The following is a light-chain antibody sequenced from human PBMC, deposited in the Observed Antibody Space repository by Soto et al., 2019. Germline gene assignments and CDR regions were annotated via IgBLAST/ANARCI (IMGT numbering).Light chain of an antibody. Sequence: DIALPQSPSTLSASIGDGVPVTCRARESISGWLAWYQQQPGKAPNLLIYDASNLESGVPSRFSGSGSGTEFTLAISSLQPDDFATYYCQQYNNYPRTFGQGTKVDI. V-gene: IGKV1-5*01. J-gene: IGKJ1*01. CDR1: ESISGW. CDR2: DAS. CDR3: QQYNNYPRT.